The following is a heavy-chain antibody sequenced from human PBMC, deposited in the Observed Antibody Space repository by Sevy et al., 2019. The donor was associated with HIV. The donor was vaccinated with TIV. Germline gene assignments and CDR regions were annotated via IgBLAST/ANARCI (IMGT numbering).Heavy chain of an antibody. D-gene: IGHD3-22*01. J-gene: IGHJ4*02. V-gene: IGHV3-48*03. CDR3: AIDDSSGYYPFDY. Sequence: GGSLRLSCAASGFTISRYEMNWVRQAPGKGLEWVSYISSSGSTIYYADSVKGRFTISRDNAKNSLYLQMNSLRAEDTAVYYCAIDDSSGYYPFDYWGQGTLVTVSS. CDR2: ISSSGSTI. CDR1: GFTISRYE.